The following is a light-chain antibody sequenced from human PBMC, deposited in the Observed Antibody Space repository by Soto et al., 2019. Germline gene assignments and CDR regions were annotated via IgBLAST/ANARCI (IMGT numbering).Light chain of an antibody. J-gene: IGKJ1*01. CDR3: QQYYSTPPK. CDR2: WAS. V-gene: IGKV4-1*01. Sequence: DIVMTQSPDSLAVSLGERATINCKSSQSVLYTSNNKNYLAWYQQKAGQPPKVLIYWASTRESGVPDRFSGSGSGTDFTLTISSLQAEDVALYYCQQYYSTPPKFGQGTKVDIK. CDR1: QSVLYTSNNKNY.